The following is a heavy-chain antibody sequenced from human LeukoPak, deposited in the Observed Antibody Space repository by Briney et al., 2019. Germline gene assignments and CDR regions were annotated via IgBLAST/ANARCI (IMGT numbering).Heavy chain of an antibody. CDR3: ARDDGYFDY. Sequence: GGSLRLSCAASGFAFSSYSLNWVRQAPGKGLEWVANIKQDGSEKYYVDSVKGRFTISRDNAKNSLYLQMNSLRAEDTAVYYCARDDGYFDYWGQGTLVTVSS. CDR2: IKQDGSEK. V-gene: IGHV3-7*03. J-gene: IGHJ4*02. CDR1: GFAFSSYS.